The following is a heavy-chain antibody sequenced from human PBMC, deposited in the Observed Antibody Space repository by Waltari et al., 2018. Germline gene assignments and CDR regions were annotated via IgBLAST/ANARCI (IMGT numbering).Heavy chain of an antibody. CDR2: ISASRAAI. D-gene: IGHD6-19*01. J-gene: IGHJ4*02. CDR1: GLTFGVVS. CDR3: ATEPAPGAGINY. V-gene: IGHV3-48*01. Sequence: EVQLVESGGGFVQPGGSLRLSCLGAGLTFGVVSRHCSRQAPGKGLECVAYISASRAAIYYAESVKGRFTISRDNAKNSLFLQMTNLGVEDTAVYYCATEPAPGAGINYWGQGILVTVSS.